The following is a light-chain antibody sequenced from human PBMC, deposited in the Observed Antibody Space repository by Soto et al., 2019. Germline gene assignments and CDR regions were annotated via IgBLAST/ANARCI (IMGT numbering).Light chain of an antibody. CDR1: NSDIGAGYD. CDR3: QSYDSSLRGV. V-gene: IGLV1-40*01. CDR2: ANN. Sequence: QSVLTQPPSVSGAPGQRVTISCTGSNSDIGAGYDVHWYQQLPGTAPKLVLYANNNRPSGVPERFSASKSGTSASLAITGLQADDEADYYCQSYDSSLRGVFGTGTKVTVL. J-gene: IGLJ1*01.